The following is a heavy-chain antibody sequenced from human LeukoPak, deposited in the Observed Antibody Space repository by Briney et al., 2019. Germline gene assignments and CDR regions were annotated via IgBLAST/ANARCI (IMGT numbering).Heavy chain of an antibody. CDR3: ARGYYDVLTNYPKNFDQ. CDR1: GGFISGSSNY. J-gene: IGHJ4*02. CDR2: IFYSGST. V-gene: IGHV4-30-4*01. Sequence: SETLSLTCTVSGGFISGSSNYWSWIRQPPGKGLEWIGYIFYSGSTYYKSSLKSRLTISVDTSKNQFSLKLSSVTAADTAVYYCARGYYDVLTNYPKNFDQWGQGTLVTVSS. D-gene: IGHD3-9*01.